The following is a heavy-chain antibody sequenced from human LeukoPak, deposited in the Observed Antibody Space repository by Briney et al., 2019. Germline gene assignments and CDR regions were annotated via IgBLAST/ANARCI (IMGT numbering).Heavy chain of an antibody. Sequence: PSQTLSLTCTVSGGSISSGDYYWSWIRQPPGKGLEWIGYIYYSGSTYYNPSLKSRVTISVDTSKNQFSLKLSSVTAADTAAYYCARDLVYYGPGSYYPEYYFDYWGQGTLVTVSS. V-gene: IGHV4-30-4*08. CDR3: ARDLVYYGPGSYYPEYYFDY. CDR1: GGSISSGDYY. CDR2: IYYSGST. D-gene: IGHD3-10*01. J-gene: IGHJ4*02.